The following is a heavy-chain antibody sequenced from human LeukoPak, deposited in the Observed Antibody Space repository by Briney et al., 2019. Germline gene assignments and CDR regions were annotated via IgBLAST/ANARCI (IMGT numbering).Heavy chain of an antibody. J-gene: IGHJ4*02. V-gene: IGHV3-30-3*01. Sequence: GGSLRLSCAASGSTFSSYAMHWVRQAPGKGLEWVAVISYDGSNKYYADSVKGRFTISRDNSKNTLYLQMNSLRAEDTAVYYCARDHPYITMVRGVIPAFDYWGQGTLVTVSS. CDR3: ARDHPYITMVRGVIPAFDY. CDR1: GSTFSSYA. CDR2: ISYDGSNK. D-gene: IGHD3-10*01.